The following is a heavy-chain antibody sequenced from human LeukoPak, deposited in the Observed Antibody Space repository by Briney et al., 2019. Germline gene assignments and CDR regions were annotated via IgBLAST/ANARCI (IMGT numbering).Heavy chain of an antibody. Sequence: ASVKVSCKASGGTFSSYAISWVRQAPGQGLEWMGGIIPIFGTANYAQKFQGRVTITADESTSTAYMELSSLRSEDTAVYYCARGAGYGDYEDWFDPWGQGTLVTVSS. CDR2: IIPIFGTA. V-gene: IGHV1-69*13. CDR1: GGTFSSYA. D-gene: IGHD4-17*01. J-gene: IGHJ5*02. CDR3: ARGAGYGDYEDWFDP.